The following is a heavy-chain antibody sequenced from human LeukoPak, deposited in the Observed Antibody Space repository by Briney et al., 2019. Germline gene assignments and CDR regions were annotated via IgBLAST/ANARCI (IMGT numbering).Heavy chain of an antibody. Sequence: PSETLSLTCTVPGGSISSSSYYWGWIRQPPGKGLEWIGTIYYSGTTYFSPSLKSRVTISVDTSENQFSLRLSSVTAADTAIYYCATTYCSGDTCYLDSWGQGTLVTVSS. CDR2: IYYSGTT. V-gene: IGHV4-39*01. CDR3: ATTYCSGDTCYLDS. CDR1: GGSISSSSYY. D-gene: IGHD2-15*01. J-gene: IGHJ4*02.